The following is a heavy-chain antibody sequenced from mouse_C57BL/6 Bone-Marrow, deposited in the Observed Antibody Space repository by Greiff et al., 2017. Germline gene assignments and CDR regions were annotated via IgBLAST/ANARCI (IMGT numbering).Heavy chain of an antibody. CDR1: GYTFTSYW. V-gene: IGHV1-55*01. CDR3: ARYCYGSRDYAMDY. D-gene: IGHD1-1*01. J-gene: IGHJ4*01. Sequence: VQLQQPGAELVKPGASVKMSCKASGYTFTSYWITWVKQRPGQGLEWIGDIYPGSGSTNYNEKFKSKATLTVDTSSSTAYMQLSSLTSEDSAVYYCARYCYGSRDYAMDYWGQGTSVTVSS. CDR2: IYPGSGST.